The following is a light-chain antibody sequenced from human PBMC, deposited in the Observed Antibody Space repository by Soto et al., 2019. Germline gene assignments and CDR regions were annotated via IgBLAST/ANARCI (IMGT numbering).Light chain of an antibody. J-gene: IGKJ5*01. CDR1: ESVTSNH. V-gene: IGKV3-20*01. CDR3: QYYGSSRNT. CDR2: GAS. Sequence: EIVLTQSPDTLSLSPGERATLSCRASESVTSNHLAWYQQKPGQAPRRLIYGASTRATGIPDRFSGSGSGTDFTLTISGLEPEDFAVYYCQYYGSSRNTFGQGTRLEIE.